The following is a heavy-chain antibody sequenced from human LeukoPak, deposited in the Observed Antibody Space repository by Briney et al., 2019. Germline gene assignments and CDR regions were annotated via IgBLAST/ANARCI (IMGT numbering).Heavy chain of an antibody. D-gene: IGHD3-10*01. CDR1: GGSFSGYY. CDR2: INHSGST. V-gene: IGHV4-34*01. J-gene: IGHJ3*01. CDR3: AREGGSGSYYPRAL. Sequence: NPSETLSLTCAVYGGSFSGYYWSWIRQPPGKGLEWIGEINHSGSTNYNPSLKSRVTISVDTSKNQFSLKLSSVTAADTAVYYCAREGGSGSYYPRALWGQGTMVTVSS.